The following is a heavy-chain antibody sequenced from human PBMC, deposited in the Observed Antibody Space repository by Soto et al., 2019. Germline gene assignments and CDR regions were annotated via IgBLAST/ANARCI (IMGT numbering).Heavy chain of an antibody. J-gene: IGHJ6*02. CDR2: ISWNSGSI. V-gene: IGHV3-9*01. D-gene: IGHD1-7*01. CDR1: GFTFDDYA. Sequence: GGSLSLSCASSGFTFDDYAMHWVRQAPGKGLEWVSGISWNSGSIGYADSVKGRFTISRDNAKNSLYLQMNSLRAEDTALYYCAKVWNYNYYYYGMDVWGQGTTVTVSS. CDR3: AKVWNYNYYYYGMDV.